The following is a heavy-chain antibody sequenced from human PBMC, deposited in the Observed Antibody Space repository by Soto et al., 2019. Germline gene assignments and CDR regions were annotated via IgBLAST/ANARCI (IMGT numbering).Heavy chain of an antibody. J-gene: IGHJ4*02. CDR3: ARVKRDYGDSFDY. V-gene: IGHV3-66*01. CDR2: IYSGGST. Sequence: HPGGSLRLSCAASGFTVSSNYMSWVRQAPGKGLEWVSVIYSGGSTYYADSVKGRFTISRDNSKNTLYLQMNSLRAEDTAVYYCARVKRDYGDSFDYWGQGTLVTVSS. CDR1: GFTVSSNY. D-gene: IGHD4-17*01.